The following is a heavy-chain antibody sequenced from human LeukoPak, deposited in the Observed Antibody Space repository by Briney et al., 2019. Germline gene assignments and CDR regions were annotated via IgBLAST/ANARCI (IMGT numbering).Heavy chain of an antibody. D-gene: IGHD3-10*01. V-gene: IGHV4-34*01. CDR3: ARGRSYYGSGDTFDY. CDR2: INHSGST. J-gene: IGHJ4*02. CDR1: GGSFSGYY. Sequence: SETLSLTCAVSGGSFSGYYWSWLRQPPGKGLEWIGEINHSGSTNYNPSLKSRVTISVDTSKNQFSLKLSSVTAADTAVYYCARGRSYYGSGDTFDYWGQGTLVTVSS.